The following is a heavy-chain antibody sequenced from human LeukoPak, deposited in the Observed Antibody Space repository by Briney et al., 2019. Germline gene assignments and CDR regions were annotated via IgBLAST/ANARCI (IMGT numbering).Heavy chain of an antibody. CDR1: GFTFSAYE. CDR3: AREPYRRAPNYYYYGMDV. D-gene: IGHD1-14*01. CDR2: IWYDGSNK. V-gene: IGHV3-33*08. Sequence: GGSLRLSCAASGFTFSAYEMNWVRQAPGKGLEWVAVIWYDGSNKYYADSVKGRFTISRDNSKNTLYLQMNSLRAEDTAVYYCAREPYRRAPNYYYYGMDVWGQGTTVTVSS. J-gene: IGHJ6*02.